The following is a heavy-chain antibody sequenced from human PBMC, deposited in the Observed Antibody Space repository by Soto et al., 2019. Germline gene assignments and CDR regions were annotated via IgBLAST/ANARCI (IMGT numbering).Heavy chain of an antibody. Sequence: LRLSCAASGFTFSSYAMRWVRQAPGKGLEWVSAISGSGGSTYYADSVKGRFTISRDNSKNTLYLQMNSLRAEDTAVYYCAIPGGGYGDYAFFDYWGQGTLVTVSS. CDR3: AIPGGGYGDYAFFDY. V-gene: IGHV3-23*01. CDR2: ISGSGGST. D-gene: IGHD4-17*01. CDR1: GFTFSSYA. J-gene: IGHJ4*02.